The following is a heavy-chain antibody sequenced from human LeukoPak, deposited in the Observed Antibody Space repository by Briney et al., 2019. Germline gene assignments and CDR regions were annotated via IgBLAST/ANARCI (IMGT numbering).Heavy chain of an antibody. Sequence: PGGSLRLSCEASGFTFSRYAMNWVRQAPGKGLEWVSFISTSSSYIYYADSLKGRFTISRDNAKKSLYLQINSLRAEDTAVYYCARVTRGGYDGYFDYWGQGTLVTVSS. CDR3: ARVTRGGYDGYFDY. D-gene: IGHD5-12*01. CDR2: ISTSSSYI. J-gene: IGHJ4*02. CDR1: GFTFSRYA. V-gene: IGHV3-21*01.